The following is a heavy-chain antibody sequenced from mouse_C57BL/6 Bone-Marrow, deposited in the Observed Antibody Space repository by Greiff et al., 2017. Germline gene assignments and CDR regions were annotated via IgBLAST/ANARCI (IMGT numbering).Heavy chain of an antibody. CDR1: GYTFTSYW. V-gene: IGHV1-50*01. CDR2: IDPSDSYT. Sequence: QVQLQQPGAELVKPGASVKLSCKASGYTFTSYWMQWVKQRPGQGLEWIGEIDPSDSYTNYNQKCKGKATLTVDTSSSTAYMQLSSLTSEDSAVYYCARDGYYPWFAYWGQGTLVTVSA. D-gene: IGHD2-3*01. J-gene: IGHJ3*01. CDR3: ARDGYYPWFAY.